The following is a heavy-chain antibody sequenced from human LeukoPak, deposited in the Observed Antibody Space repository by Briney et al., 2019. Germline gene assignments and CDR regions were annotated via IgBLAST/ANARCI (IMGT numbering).Heavy chain of an antibody. Sequence: SETLSLTCTVSGGSLSSHYWSWIRQPPGKGLEWIGYIYYSGSTNYNPTLKRRVTISVDTSKNQFSLKLRSVTAADTAVYYCAREVVPAADAFDIWGQGTMVAASS. CDR1: GGSLSSHY. CDR2: IYYSGST. V-gene: IGHV4-59*11. J-gene: IGHJ3*02. D-gene: IGHD2-2*01. CDR3: AREVVPAADAFDI.